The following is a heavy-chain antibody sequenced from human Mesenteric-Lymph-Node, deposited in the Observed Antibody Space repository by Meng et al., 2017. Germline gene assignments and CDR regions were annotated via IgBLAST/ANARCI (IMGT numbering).Heavy chain of an antibody. Sequence: ELHLVESGGGLVQPGGSLSISCSASGFTFSSYAMSWVRQAPGKGLEWVSAINGGGTSTYYAGSVKGRFTISRDNSKNTLYLQMSSLRVDDTAVYYCVNRAWLESWGQGTLVTVSS. CDR3: VNRAWLES. CDR1: GFTFSSYA. D-gene: IGHD3-10*01. V-gene: IGHV3-23*04. J-gene: IGHJ5*01. CDR2: INGGGTST.